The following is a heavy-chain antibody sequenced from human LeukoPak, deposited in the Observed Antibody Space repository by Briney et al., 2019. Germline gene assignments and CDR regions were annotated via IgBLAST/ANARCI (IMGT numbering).Heavy chain of an antibody. D-gene: IGHD3-3*01. CDR3: ARDHRAYYDFWSGDYYFDY. CDR2: IIPILGIA. J-gene: IGHJ4*02. V-gene: IGHV1-69*04. CDR1: GGTFSSYT. Sequence: SVKVSCKASGGTFSSYTISWARQAPGQGLEWMGRIIPILGIANYAQKFQGRVTITADKSTSTAYMELSSLRSEDTAVYYCARDHRAYYDFWSGDYYFDYWGQGTLVTVSS.